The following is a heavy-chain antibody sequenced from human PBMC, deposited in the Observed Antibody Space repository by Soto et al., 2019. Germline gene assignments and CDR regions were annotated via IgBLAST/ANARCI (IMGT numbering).Heavy chain of an antibody. D-gene: IGHD1-26*01. J-gene: IGHJ4*02. V-gene: IGHV4-59*01. CDR2: IYYSGST. CDR1: GGSISGYY. Sequence: SETLCLTYTVSGGSISGYYWSWIRQPPGKGLEWIGYIYYSGSTNYNPSLKSRVTISVDTSKNQFSLKLSSVTAADTAVYYCGAGGVGATTQYFDYWGQGTLVTVYS. CDR3: GAGGVGATTQYFDY.